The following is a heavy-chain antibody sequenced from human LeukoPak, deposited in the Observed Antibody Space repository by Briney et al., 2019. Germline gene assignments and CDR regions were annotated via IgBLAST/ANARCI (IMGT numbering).Heavy chain of an antibody. Sequence: PSETLSLTCTVSGVSISSYHWSWIRQPPGKGLEWIGYIYNSGSTNYNPSLKSRVTISVDTSKNQFSLKLSSVTAADTAVYYCARGRYNYALEDYFDYWGQGTLVTVSS. V-gene: IGHV4-59*01. CDR2: IYNSGST. CDR3: ARGRYNYALEDYFDY. D-gene: IGHD5-18*01. J-gene: IGHJ4*02. CDR1: GVSISSYH.